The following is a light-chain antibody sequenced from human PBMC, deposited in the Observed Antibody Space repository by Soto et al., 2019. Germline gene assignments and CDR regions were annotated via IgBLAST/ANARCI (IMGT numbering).Light chain of an antibody. V-gene: IGKV3-20*01. Sequence: DIVLTQSPGTLSLSPGDRATLSCRASQSVSTSYLAWYQQKPGQSPRLLIYGASSRATGIPDRFSGSGSGTDFTLTISRLEPEDFAVYYCQHYGNSLWTFGQGTKV. CDR3: QHYGNSLWT. J-gene: IGKJ1*01. CDR2: GAS. CDR1: QSVSTSY.